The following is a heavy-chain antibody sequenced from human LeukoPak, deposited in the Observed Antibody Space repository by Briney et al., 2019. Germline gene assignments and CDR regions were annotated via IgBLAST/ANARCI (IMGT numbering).Heavy chain of an antibody. J-gene: IGHJ4*02. CDR1: GGTFSSYA. CDR2: IIPIFGTA. CDR3: AREPLPLGYCSGGSCHYFDY. D-gene: IGHD2-15*01. V-gene: IGHV1-69*13. Sequence: SVKLSCKAAGGTFSSYAISWVRHGPGQGLEWMGGIIPIFGTANYAQKFQGRVTITADESTSTAYMELSSLRSEDTAVYYCAREPLPLGYCSGGSCHYFDYWGQGTLVTVSS.